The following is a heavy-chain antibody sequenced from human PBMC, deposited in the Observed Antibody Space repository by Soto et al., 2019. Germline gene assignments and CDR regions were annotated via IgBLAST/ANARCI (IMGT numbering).Heavy chain of an antibody. V-gene: IGHV3-21*01. J-gene: IGHJ6*02. CDR3: AGDPGGSYYYGMDV. Sequence: GGSLRLSCAASGFTFSSYSMNWVRQAQGKGLEWVSSISSSSSYIYYADSVKGRFTISRDNAKNSLYLQMNSLGAEDTAVYYCAGDPGGSYYYGMDVWGQGTTVTVSS. CDR1: GFTFSSYS. D-gene: IGHD3-16*01. CDR2: ISSSSSYI.